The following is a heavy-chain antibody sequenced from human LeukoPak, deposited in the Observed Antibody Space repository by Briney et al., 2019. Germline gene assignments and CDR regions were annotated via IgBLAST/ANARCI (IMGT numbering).Heavy chain of an antibody. CDR1: GGSISDYY. CDR2: IYYTGST. D-gene: IGHD3-22*01. CDR3: ARHDGASSYSWYYYYYMDV. Sequence: SETLSLTCTVSGGSISDYYWSWIRQPPGKGLEWIGYIYYTGSTKYKSSLKSRVTISVDTSKNQFSLRLSSVTAADTAVYYCARHDGASSYSWYYYYYMDVWGKGTTVTVSS. V-gene: IGHV4-59*08. J-gene: IGHJ6*03.